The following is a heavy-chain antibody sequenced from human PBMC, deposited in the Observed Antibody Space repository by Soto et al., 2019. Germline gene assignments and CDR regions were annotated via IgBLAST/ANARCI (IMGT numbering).Heavy chain of an antibody. CDR2: IVPIYRTA. Sequence: SVKVSCKAGGYTFSDYYIQWVRQAPGQGLEWVGGIVPIYRTADYAQKFQGRVTITADESARTSYMELRSLKSQDTAVYYCVRDSGAKLSSSWGQGTLVTVSS. J-gene: IGHJ4*02. CDR1: GYTFSDYY. D-gene: IGHD6-13*01. CDR3: VRDSGAKLSSS. V-gene: IGHV1-69*13.